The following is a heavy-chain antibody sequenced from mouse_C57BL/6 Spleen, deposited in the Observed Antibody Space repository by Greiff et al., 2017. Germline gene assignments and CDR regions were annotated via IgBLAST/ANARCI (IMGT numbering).Heavy chain of an antibody. D-gene: IGHD2-4*01. CDR2: ISSGSSTI. CDR3: ARTEIYYDYSFAD. J-gene: IGHJ3*01. V-gene: IGHV5-17*01. CDR1: GFTFSDYG. Sequence: EVHLVESGGGLVKPGGSLKLSCAASGFTFSDYGMHWVRQAPEKGLEWVAYISSGSSTIYYADTVKGRFTISRDNAKNTLFLQMTSLRSEDTAMYYCARTEIYYDYSFADWGQGTLVTVSA.